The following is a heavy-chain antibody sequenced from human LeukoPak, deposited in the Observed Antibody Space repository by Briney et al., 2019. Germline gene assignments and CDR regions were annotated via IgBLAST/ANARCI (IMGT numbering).Heavy chain of an antibody. J-gene: IGHJ4*02. V-gene: IGHV1-3*01. Sequence: HRASVTVSCKTPGYTFTSYPMHWVRQAPGQRLEWMGWINFVNGNTKYSQKFQGRVTITRDTSASTAYMELSGLRSEDTAVYYCTRENNWTPDYWGQGTLVTVSS. D-gene: IGHD1-20*01. CDR1: GYTFTSYP. CDR3: TRENNWTPDY. CDR2: INFVNGNT.